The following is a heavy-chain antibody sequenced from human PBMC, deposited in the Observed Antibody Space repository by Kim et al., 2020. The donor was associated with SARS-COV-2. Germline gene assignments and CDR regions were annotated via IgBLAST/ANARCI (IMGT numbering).Heavy chain of an antibody. J-gene: IGHJ4*02. Sequence: ANYAQTCQGRVTITADKSTSTAYMELSSLRSEDTAVYYCARDRIAAAADYWGEGTLVTVSS. D-gene: IGHD6-13*01. V-gene: IGHV1-69*04. CDR3: ARDRIAAAADY. CDR2: A.